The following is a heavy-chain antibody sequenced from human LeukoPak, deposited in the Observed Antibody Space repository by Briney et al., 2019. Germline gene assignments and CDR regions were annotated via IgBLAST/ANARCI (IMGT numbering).Heavy chain of an antibody. CDR2: MNPNSGNT. D-gene: IGHD6-19*01. CDR1: GYTFTSYA. V-gene: IGHV1-8*02. Sequence: GASVKVSCKASGYTFTSYAMHWVRQAPGQRLEWMGWMNPNSGNTGYAQKFQGRVTMTRNTSISTAYMELSSLRSEDTAVYYCARGRDSSGWYKDYWGQGTLVTVSS. CDR3: ARGRDSSGWYKDY. J-gene: IGHJ4*02.